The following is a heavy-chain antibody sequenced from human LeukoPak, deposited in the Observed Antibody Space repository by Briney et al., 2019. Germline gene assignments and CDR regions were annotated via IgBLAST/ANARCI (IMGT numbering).Heavy chain of an antibody. CDR1: GFTFSSYE. V-gene: IGHV3-48*03. CDR3: ARDPSYGDYADY. Sequence: GGSLRLSCAASGFTFSSYEMNWVRQAPGMGLEWVSYISSSGSTIYYADSVKGRFTISRDNAKNSLYLQMNSLRAEDTAVYYCARDPSYGDYADYWGQGTLVTVSS. J-gene: IGHJ4*02. D-gene: IGHD4-17*01. CDR2: ISSSGSTI.